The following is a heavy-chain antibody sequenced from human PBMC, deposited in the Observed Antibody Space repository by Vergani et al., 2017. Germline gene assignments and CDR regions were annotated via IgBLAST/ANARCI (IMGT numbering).Heavy chain of an antibody. CDR2: ISYDGSNK. D-gene: IGHD6-19*01. J-gene: IGHJ3*02. Sequence: VQLLESGGGLVQPGGSLRLSCAASGFTFSSYGMHWVRQAPGKGLEWVAVISYDGSNKYYADSVKGRFTISRDNSKNTLYLQMNSLRAEDTAVYYCAKVTGVIAVAAFDAFDIWGQGTMVTVSS. V-gene: IGHV3-30*18. CDR1: GFTFSSYG. CDR3: AKVTGVIAVAAFDAFDI.